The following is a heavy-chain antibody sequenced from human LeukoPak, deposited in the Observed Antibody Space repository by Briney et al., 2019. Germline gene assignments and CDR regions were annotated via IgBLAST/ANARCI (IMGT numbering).Heavy chain of an antibody. J-gene: IGHJ4*02. CDR2: IYSGGST. CDR3: ARVLPGVRTFDY. Sequence: PGGSLRLSCAASGFTVSSNYMGWFRQAPGKGLEWVSVIYSGGSTYYADSVKGRFTISRDNSKNTLYLQMNSLRAEDTAVYYCARVLPGVRTFDYWGQGTLVTVSS. CDR1: GFTVSSNY. V-gene: IGHV3-53*01. D-gene: IGHD2-8*01.